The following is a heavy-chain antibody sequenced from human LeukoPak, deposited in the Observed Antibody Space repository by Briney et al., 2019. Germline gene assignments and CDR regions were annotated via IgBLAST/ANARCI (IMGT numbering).Heavy chain of an antibody. J-gene: IGHJ2*01. CDR2: IYHSGST. CDR1: GGSISSGGYS. D-gene: IGHD2-21*02. V-gene: IGHV4-30-2*01. CDR3: ARGMGDTSYWYFDL. Sequence: SETLSLTCAVSGGSISSGGYSWSWIRQPPAKGLEWIGYIYHSGSTYYNPSLKSRVTISVDRSKNQFSLKLSSVTAADTAVYYCARGMGDTSYWYFDLWGRGTLVTVSS.